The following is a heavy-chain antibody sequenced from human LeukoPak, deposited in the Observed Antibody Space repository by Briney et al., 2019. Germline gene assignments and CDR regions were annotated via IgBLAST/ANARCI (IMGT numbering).Heavy chain of an antibody. J-gene: IGHJ5*02. V-gene: IGHV1-69*13. CDR2: IIPIFGTA. CDR1: GYTFTSYG. CDR3: ARATSDYVWGSYRYTWFDP. D-gene: IGHD3-16*02. Sequence: SVKVSCKASGYTFTSYGISWVRQAPGQGLEWMGGIIPIFGTANYAQKFQGRVTITADESTGTAYMELSSLRSEDTAVYYCARATSDYVWGSYRYTWFDPWGQGTLVTVSS.